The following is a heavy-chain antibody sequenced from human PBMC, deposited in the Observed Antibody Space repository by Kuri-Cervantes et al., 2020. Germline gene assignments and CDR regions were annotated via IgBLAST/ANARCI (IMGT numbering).Heavy chain of an antibody. CDR1: GFTFSSYW. D-gene: IGHD2-8*01. Sequence: ESLKISCAASGFTFSSYWMSWIRQPPGKGLEWIGYIYYSDTSNYNPSLKSRVTMSVDTSKNQFSLKLRSVTAEDTAVYYCAGEVYAPGPFDIWGQGTVVTVSS. CDR2: IYYSDTS. V-gene: IGHV4-59*01. J-gene: IGHJ3*02. CDR3: AGEVYAPGPFDI.